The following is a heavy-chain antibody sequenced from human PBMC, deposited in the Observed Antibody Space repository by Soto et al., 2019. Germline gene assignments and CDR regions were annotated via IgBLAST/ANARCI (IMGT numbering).Heavy chain of an antibody. CDR1: GGDLSNSG. Sequence: QVNLVQSGTEMKKPGSSVMVSCKVSGGDLSNSGISWVRQAPGQGLEWMGGIFPLLAMVDYSQKFQGRVTIPADQTPNPAYLDLGRLRTEDTAVYYCAKDDGAGFKSWGQGTLVIVSS. V-gene: IGHV1-69*04. CDR2: IFPLLAMV. CDR3: AKDDGAGFKS. J-gene: IGHJ4*02. D-gene: IGHD1-26*01.